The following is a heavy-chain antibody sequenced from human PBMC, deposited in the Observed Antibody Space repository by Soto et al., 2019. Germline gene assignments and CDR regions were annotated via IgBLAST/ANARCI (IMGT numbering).Heavy chain of an antibody. CDR3: ARGRVSIAAAGMNWFDP. J-gene: IGHJ5*02. V-gene: IGHV4-34*01. D-gene: IGHD6-13*01. CDR2: INHSGST. CDR1: GGSFSGYY. Sequence: SETLSLTCAVYGGSFSGYYWSWIRQPPGKGLEWIGEINHSGSTNYNPSLKSRVTISVDTSKNQLSLKLSSVTAADTAVYYCARGRVSIAAAGMNWFDPWGQGTLVTVSS.